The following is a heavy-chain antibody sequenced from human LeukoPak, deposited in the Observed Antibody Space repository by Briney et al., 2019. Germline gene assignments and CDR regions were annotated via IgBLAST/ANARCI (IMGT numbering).Heavy chain of an antibody. CDR1: GFTFNIYW. CDR2: INHSGST. CDR3: ARGSVSGWYEMAAYFQH. D-gene: IGHD6-19*01. Sequence: GSLRLSCVTSGFTFNIYWMSWIRQPPGKGLEWIGEINHSGSTNYNPSLKSRVTISVDTSKNQFSLKLSSVTAADTAVYYCARGSVSGWYEMAAYFQHWGQGTLVTVSS. V-gene: IGHV4-34*01. J-gene: IGHJ1*01.